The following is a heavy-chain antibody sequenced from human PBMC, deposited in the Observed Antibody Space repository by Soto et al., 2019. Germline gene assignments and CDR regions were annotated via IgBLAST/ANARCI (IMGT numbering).Heavy chain of an antibody. D-gene: IGHD3-10*01. CDR2: ISAYNGNT. Sequence: ASVKVSCKASGCTFTSYGISWVRQAPGQGLEWMGWISAYNGNTNYAQKLQGRVTMTTDTSTSTAYMELRSLRSDDTAVYYCARDLSYPLRFGGMDVWGKGTTVTVSS. V-gene: IGHV1-18*01. CDR3: ARDLSYPLRFGGMDV. CDR1: GCTFTSYG. J-gene: IGHJ6*04.